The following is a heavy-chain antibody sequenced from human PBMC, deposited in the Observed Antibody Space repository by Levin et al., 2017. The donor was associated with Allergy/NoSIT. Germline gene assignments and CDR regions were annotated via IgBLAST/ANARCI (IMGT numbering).Heavy chain of an antibody. V-gene: IGHV4-59*01. CDR3: ARARLSAVSDYYYYYMDV. J-gene: IGHJ6*03. CDR2: ISYRGST. CDR1: GGSISSDY. D-gene: IGHD2/OR15-2a*01. Sequence: SQTLSLTCSVSGGSISSDYWSWIRQPPGKGLEWIGDISYRGSTNYNASLKSRVTISGDTSENQFSLKLSSVTAADTAVYYCARARLSAVSDYYYYYMDVWGKGTAVTVS.